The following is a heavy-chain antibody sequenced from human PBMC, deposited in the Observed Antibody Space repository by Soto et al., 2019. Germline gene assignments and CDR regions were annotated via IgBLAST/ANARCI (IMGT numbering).Heavy chain of an antibody. CDR2: ISGSSGST. D-gene: IGHD4-4*01. CDR1: GFTFSSYA. Sequence: GGSLRLSCAASGFTFSSYAMSWVRQAPGKGLEWVSAISGSSGSTYYADSVKGRFTISRDNTKNTLYLQMNSLRAEDTAVYYCASSTVTIYYYYGMDVWGQGTTVTVSS. CDR3: ASSTVTIYYYYGMDV. V-gene: IGHV3-23*01. J-gene: IGHJ6*02.